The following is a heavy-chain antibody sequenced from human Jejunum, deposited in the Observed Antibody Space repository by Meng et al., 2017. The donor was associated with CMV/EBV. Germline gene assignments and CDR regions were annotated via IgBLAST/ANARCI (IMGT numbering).Heavy chain of an antibody. D-gene: IGHD1-14*01. CDR1: VASISSSYHY. V-gene: IGHV4-39*07. CDR2: ISHSGAT. J-gene: IGHJ2*01. CDR3: AKDVNPLNWFFDV. Sequence: QVRLPEADPGMVQPSETRSLSSPVSVASISSSYHYWAWVRQSPGKGLEWIGSISHSGATYYTPSLTSRLTMSVDTSKNQFSLKLSFVTAADTAVYYCAKDVNPLNWFFDVWGRGTLVTVSS.